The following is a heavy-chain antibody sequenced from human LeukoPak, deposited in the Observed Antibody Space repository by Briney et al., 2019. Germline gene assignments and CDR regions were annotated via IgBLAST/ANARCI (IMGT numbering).Heavy chain of an antibody. V-gene: IGHV5-51*01. Sequence: GESLKICCKGSGYSFTSYWIGWVRQMPGKGLEWMGIIYPGDSDTRYSPSFQGQVTISADKSISTAYLQWSSLKASDTAMYYCARLFTNPVGATSDPPHFDYWGQGTLVTVSS. CDR3: ARLFTNPVGATSDPPHFDY. D-gene: IGHD1-26*01. CDR2: IYPGDSDT. CDR1: GYSFTSYW. J-gene: IGHJ4*02.